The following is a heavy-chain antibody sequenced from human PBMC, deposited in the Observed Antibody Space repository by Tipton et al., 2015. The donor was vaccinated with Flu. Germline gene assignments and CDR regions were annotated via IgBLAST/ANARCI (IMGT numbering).Heavy chain of an antibody. J-gene: IGHJ5*01. V-gene: IGHV4-38-2*01. CDR2: TFHSGET. D-gene: IGHD4-11*01. CDR1: GDSIRSSGYY. Sequence: TLSLTCVVSGDSIRSSGYYWGWIRQPPGKGLEWIGNTFHSGETYLNPSLKSRVTISIDTSRNQFSLRLSSVTAADTAVYYCARRDYSNYVSEPKSWFDSWGQGALVIVSS. CDR3: ARRDYSNYVSEPKSWFDS.